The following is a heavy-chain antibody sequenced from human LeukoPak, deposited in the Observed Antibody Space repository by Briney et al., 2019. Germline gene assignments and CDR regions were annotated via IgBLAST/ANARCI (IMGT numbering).Heavy chain of an antibody. V-gene: IGHV1-18*01. CDR2: ISAYNGHT. J-gene: IGHJ5*02. D-gene: IGHD5-12*01. CDR3: ASALYSDYYSYLNWFDP. CDR1: GYTFTNYG. Sequence: ASVKVSCKASGYTFTNYGIGWVRQAPGQGLEWMGWISAYNGHTNYAQKFQGRVTMTADTSTSTAYVELRSLRSDDTAIYYCASALYSDYYSYLNWFDPWGQGTLVTVSS.